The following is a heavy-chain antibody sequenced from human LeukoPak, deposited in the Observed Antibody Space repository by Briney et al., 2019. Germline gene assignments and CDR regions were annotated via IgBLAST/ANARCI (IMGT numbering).Heavy chain of an antibody. J-gene: IGHJ4*02. Sequence: GGSLRLSCAVSGFTFSSFPFHWVRQAPGKGLEWVAVISYDGSNKYYADSVKGRFTISRDNSKNTLYLQMNSLRAEDTAVYYCARDSGDIVVVINGYFDYWGQGTLVTVSS. V-gene: IGHV3-30*01. CDR1: GFTFSSFP. CDR2: ISYDGSNK. D-gene: IGHD2-15*01. CDR3: ARDSGDIVVVINGYFDY.